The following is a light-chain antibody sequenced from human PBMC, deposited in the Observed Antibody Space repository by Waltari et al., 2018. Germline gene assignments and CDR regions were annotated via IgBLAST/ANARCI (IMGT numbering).Light chain of an antibody. J-gene: IGLJ2*01. CDR1: SPTLGSNY. CDR2: RNK. Sequence: QSVLTQPPSASGAPGQSVTISCSGRSPTLGSNYVSWYQQLPGTAPKLLIYRNKQRPSGVPDRFSGSKSGTSASLASSGLRSEDEADYYCAGWDDSLSVVFGGGTKLTVL. CDR3: AGWDDSLSVV. V-gene: IGLV1-47*01.